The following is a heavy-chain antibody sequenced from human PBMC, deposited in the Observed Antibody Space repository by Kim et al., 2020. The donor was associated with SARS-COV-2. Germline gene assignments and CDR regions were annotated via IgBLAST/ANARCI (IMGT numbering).Heavy chain of an antibody. CDR2: ISWNSGSI. D-gene: IGHD6-19*01. V-gene: IGHV3-9*01. CDR1: GFTFGDYA. Sequence: GGSLRLSCAASGFTFGDYAMHWVRQAPGKGLEWVSGISWNSGSIGYADSVKGRFTISRDNAKNSLYLQMNSLRAEDTALYYCAKAPGAYIAVARAPGDYWGQGTLVTVSS. CDR3: AKAPGAYIAVARAPGDY. J-gene: IGHJ4*02.